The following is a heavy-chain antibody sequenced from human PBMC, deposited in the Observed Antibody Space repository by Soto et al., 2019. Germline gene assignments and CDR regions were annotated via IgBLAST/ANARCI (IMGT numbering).Heavy chain of an antibody. D-gene: IGHD6-19*01. J-gene: IGHJ4*02. V-gene: IGHV3-30*18. CDR3: AKDRNSGWYMGVGY. CDR1: GFTFSSYG. Sequence: ESGGGVVQPGRSLRLSCAASGFTFSSYGMHWVRQAPGKGLEWVAVISYDGSNKYYADSVKGRFTISRDNSKNTLYLQMNRLRAEDTAVYYCAKDRNSGWYMGVGYWGQGTLVTVSS. CDR2: ISYDGSNK.